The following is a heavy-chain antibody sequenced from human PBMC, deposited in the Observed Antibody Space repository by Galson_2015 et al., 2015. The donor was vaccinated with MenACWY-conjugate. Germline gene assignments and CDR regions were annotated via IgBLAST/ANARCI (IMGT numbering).Heavy chain of an antibody. CDR2: IRYDGSKK. V-gene: IGHV3-30*02. J-gene: IGHJ6*03. CDR1: GFAFNNYG. Sequence: SLRLSCAASGFAFNNYGMYWVRQGPGKGLEWVSFIRYDGSKKYYVDSVKGRFTISRDNSKNTLYLQMSSLRVEDTAVYYCAKVGYSSSWYGGTSQTYYYYYYMDVWGKGTTVTVSS. CDR3: AKVGYSSSWYGGTSQTYYYYYYMDV. D-gene: IGHD6-13*01.